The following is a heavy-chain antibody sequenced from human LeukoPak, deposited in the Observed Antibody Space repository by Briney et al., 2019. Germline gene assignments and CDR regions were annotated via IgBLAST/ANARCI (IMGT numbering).Heavy chain of an antibody. Sequence: GGSPRLSCAASGFTVSSNYMSWVRQAPGKGLEWVSVIYSGGSTYYADSVKGRFTISRDNSKNTLYLQMNSLRAEDTAVYYCAAYSSSWYGGGYWGQGTLVTVSS. V-gene: IGHV3-53*01. CDR1: GFTVSSNY. CDR2: IYSGGST. CDR3: AAYSSSWYGGGY. D-gene: IGHD6-13*01. J-gene: IGHJ4*02.